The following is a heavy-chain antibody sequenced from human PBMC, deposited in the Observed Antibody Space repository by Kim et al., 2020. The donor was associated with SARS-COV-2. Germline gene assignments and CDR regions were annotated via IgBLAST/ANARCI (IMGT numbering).Heavy chain of an antibody. CDR3: ARPVDTARVTVFDY. V-gene: IGHV4-39*07. J-gene: IGHJ4*02. D-gene: IGHD5-18*01. Sequence: TPSLKSRVTISVDTSKNQFSLKLSSVTAADTAVYYCARPVDTARVTVFDYWGQGTLVTLSS.